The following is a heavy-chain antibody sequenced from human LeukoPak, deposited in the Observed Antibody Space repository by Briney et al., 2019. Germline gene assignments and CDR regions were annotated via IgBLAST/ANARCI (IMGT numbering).Heavy chain of an antibody. Sequence: SETLSFTCTVSGGSISSSSYYWGWIRQPPGKGLEWIGSIYYSGSTYYNPSLKSRVTISVDTSKNQFSLKLSSVTAADTAVYYCARHLRDSSGYRPYYFDYWGQGTLVTVSS. D-gene: IGHD3-22*01. V-gene: IGHV4-39*01. CDR3: ARHLRDSSGYRPYYFDY. CDR1: GGSISSSSYY. J-gene: IGHJ4*02. CDR2: IYYSGST.